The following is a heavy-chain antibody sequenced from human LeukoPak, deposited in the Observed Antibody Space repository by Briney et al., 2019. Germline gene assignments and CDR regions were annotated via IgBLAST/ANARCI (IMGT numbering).Heavy chain of an antibody. CDR3: AREVVRGVIDY. CDR2: ISSSSSYI. CDR1: GFTFSSYS. J-gene: IGHJ4*02. D-gene: IGHD3-10*01. V-gene: IGHV3-21*01. Sequence: GGSLRLSCAASGFTFSSYSMNWVRQAPGKGLDWVSSISSSSSYIYYADSVKGRFTISRDNAKNSLYLQMNSLRAEDTAVYYCAREVVRGVIDYWGQGTLVTVSS.